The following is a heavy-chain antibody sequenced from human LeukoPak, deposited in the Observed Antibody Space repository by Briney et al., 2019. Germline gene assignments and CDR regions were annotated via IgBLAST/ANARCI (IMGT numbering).Heavy chain of an antibody. CDR3: AKDSTVTGRGQNWFDP. CDR2: ISGSGGRT. D-gene: IGHD6-19*01. V-gene: IGHV3-23*01. Sequence: GGSLRLSCADSGFTFRSYRMHWVRQAPGKGLECVSGISGSGGRTDYADSVKGRLTISRDNSKNTLYLQMSSLRAEDTAVYYWAKDSTVTGRGQNWFDPWGQGALVTVSS. J-gene: IGHJ5*02. CDR1: GFTFRSYR.